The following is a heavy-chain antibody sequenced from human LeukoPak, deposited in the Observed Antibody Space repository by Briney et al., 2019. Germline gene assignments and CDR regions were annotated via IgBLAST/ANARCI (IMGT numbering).Heavy chain of an antibody. D-gene: IGHD3-22*01. CDR3: ARDRLYYYDSSGYWVFGY. CDR1: GYTFTSYY. V-gene: IGHV1-2*02. Sequence: ASVKVSCKASGYTFTSYYMHWVRQAPGQGLEWMGWINPNSGGTNYAQKFQGRVTMTRDTSISTAYMELSRLRSDDTAVYYCARDRLYYYDSSGYWVFGYWGQGTLVTVSS. CDR2: INPNSGGT. J-gene: IGHJ4*02.